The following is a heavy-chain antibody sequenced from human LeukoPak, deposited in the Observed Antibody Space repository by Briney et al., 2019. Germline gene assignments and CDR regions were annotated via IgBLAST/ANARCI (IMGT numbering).Heavy chain of an antibody. Sequence: SETLSLTRSVSGDSVSRSDSHWDWIRQPPGKGLEWIGTIYFSGRTYYSPSLKSRVTMSVDPSNNQFSLNLRSVTAADTAVYYCARRRYYDGSGYLEWGQGTLLSVSS. CDR2: IYFSGRT. V-gene: IGHV4-39*01. CDR3: ARRRYYDGSGYLE. CDR1: GDSVSRSDSH. D-gene: IGHD3-22*01. J-gene: IGHJ1*01.